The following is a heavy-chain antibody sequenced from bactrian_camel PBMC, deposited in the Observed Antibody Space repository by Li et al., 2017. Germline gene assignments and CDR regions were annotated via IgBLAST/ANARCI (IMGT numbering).Heavy chain of an antibody. CDR1: RIPLSPYC. J-gene: IGHJ6*01. CDR2: IDAAGRT. D-gene: IGHD7*01. Sequence: VQLVESGGGSVQVGGSLRLSCAASRIPLSPYCMGWFRQIEGKDRESVAEIDAAGRTTYSDSVKGRFTIPQDNVKNTVYLQMNSLNPEDTAMYYCAASGQYCFGGAMTETDFNSGGRGT. CDR3: AASGQYCFGGAMTETDFNS. V-gene: IGHV3S53*01.